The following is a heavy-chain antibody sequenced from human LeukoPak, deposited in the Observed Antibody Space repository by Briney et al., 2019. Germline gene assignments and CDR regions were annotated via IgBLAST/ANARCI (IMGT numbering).Heavy chain of an antibody. J-gene: IGHJ6*03. CDR3: ARGIAAAGYYYYYYMDV. CDR1: GGSISSYY. CDR2: IYYSGST. Sequence: SETLSLTCTVSGGSISSYYWSWIRQPPGKGLGWIGYIYYSGSTNYNPSLKSRVTISVDTSKNQFSLKLSSVTAADTAVYYCARGIAAAGYYYYYYMDVWGKGTTVTISS. V-gene: IGHV4-59*01. D-gene: IGHD6-13*01.